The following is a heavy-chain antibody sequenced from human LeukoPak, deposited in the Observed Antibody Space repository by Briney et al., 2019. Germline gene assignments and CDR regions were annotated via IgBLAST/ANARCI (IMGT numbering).Heavy chain of an antibody. Sequence: GASVKVSCKASGGTFSSYAISWVRQAPGQGLEWMGRIIPILGIANYAQKFQGRVTITADKSTSTACMELSSLRSEDTAVYYCARARLTPGSLDSSGYYYDYWGQGTLVTVSS. J-gene: IGHJ4*02. V-gene: IGHV1-69*04. D-gene: IGHD3-22*01. CDR1: GGTFSSYA. CDR2: IIPILGIA. CDR3: ARARLTPGSLDSSGYYYDY.